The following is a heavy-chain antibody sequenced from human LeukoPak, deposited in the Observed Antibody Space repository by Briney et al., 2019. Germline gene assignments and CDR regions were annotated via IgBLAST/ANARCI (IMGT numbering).Heavy chain of an antibody. D-gene: IGHD4-11*01. CDR3: ARQDINYLFDY. CDR2: VYPGDSDT. V-gene: IGHV5-51*01. Sequence: GESLKISCKGSGYSFTSYWIGWVRQMPGKGLEWMGIVYPGDSDTRYSPSFQGQVIISADKSISTAFLQWSSLKASDTAMYYCARQDINYLFDYWGQGTLVTVSS. CDR1: GYSFTSYW. J-gene: IGHJ4*02.